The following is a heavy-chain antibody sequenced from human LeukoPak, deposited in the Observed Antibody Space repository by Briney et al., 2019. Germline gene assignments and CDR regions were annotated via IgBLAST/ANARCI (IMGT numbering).Heavy chain of an antibody. Sequence: ASVTVSCKASGYTFTSYDINWVRQAPGQGLEWMGWMNPNSGNTGYAQKFQGRVTMTRNTSISTAYMELSSLRSEDTAVYYCARGVYCSSTSCYPSAWAKIQLWLFSGNYYYFDYWGQGTLVTVSS. D-gene: IGHD2-2*01. CDR1: GYTFTSYD. J-gene: IGHJ4*02. CDR3: ARGVYCSSTSCYPSAWAKIQLWLFSGNYYYFDY. CDR2: MNPNSGNT. V-gene: IGHV1-8*01.